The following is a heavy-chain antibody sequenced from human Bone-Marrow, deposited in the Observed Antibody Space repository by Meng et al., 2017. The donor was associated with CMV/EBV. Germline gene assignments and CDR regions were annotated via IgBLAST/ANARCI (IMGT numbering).Heavy chain of an antibody. J-gene: IGHJ4*02. D-gene: IGHD2-2*01. CDR3: ANDAGYCASDSCPTFDH. V-gene: IGHV3-30*02. Sequence: GESLKISCAAPGFIFSNFGMHWVRQAPGKGLEWVAFIRHDASNYYYADPVKGRFTISRDNSRNTLYLQMKSLRSEDTAVYYCANDAGYCASDSCPTFDHWGQGALVTVSS. CDR1: GFIFSNFG. CDR2: IRHDASNY.